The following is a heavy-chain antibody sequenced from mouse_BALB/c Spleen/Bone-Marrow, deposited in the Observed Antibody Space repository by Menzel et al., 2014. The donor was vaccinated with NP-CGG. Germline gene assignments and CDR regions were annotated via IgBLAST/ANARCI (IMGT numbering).Heavy chain of an antibody. CDR1: GFTFSSYG. V-gene: IGHV5-6-3*01. J-gene: IGHJ4*01. CDR2: INSNGGST. D-gene: IGHD2-3*01. Sequence: EVKLMESGGGLVQPGGSLKLSCAASGFTFSSYGMSWVRQTPDKRLELVATINSNGGSTYCPDSVKGRFTISRDNAKNTLYLQMSSLKSEDTAMYYCARDGYYVFYAMDYWGQGTSVTVSS. CDR3: ARDGYYVFYAMDY.